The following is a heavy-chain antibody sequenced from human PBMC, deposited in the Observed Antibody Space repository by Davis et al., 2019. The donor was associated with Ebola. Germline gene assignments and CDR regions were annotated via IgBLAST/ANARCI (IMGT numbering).Heavy chain of an antibody. CDR3: ARTLRYDFWSGYYLYFDY. Sequence: SGPTLVKPTPTPTLTCTFSGFSLSTSGVGVGWIRQPPGKALEWLALIYWEDDKRYSPSLQSRLTITKDTSKNQVVLRMTNMDPVDTATYYCARTLRYDFWSGYYLYFDYWGQGTLVTVSS. CDR2: IYWEDDK. V-gene: IGHV2-5*02. J-gene: IGHJ4*02. CDR1: GFSLSTSGVG. D-gene: IGHD3-3*01.